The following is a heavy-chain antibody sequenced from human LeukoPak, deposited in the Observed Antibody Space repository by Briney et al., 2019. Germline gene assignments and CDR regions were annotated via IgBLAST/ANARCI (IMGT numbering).Heavy chain of an antibody. CDR3: ARRADIVVVVDDVLAPLNNWFDP. J-gene: IGHJ5*02. V-gene: IGHV4-34*01. CDR1: GGSFSGYY. CDR2: INHSGST. D-gene: IGHD2-15*01. Sequence: SETLSLTCAVYGGSFSGYYWSWIRQPPGKGLEWIGEINHSGSTNYNPPLKSRVTISVDTSKNQFSLKLSSVTAADTAVYYCARRADIVVVVDDVLAPLNNWFDPWGQGTLVTVSS.